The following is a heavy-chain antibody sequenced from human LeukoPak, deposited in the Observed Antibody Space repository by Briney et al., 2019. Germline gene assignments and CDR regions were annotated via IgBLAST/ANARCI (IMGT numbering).Heavy chain of an antibody. J-gene: IGHJ4*02. CDR1: GGSISSGGYY. CDR2: IYYSGST. Sequence: PSETLSLTCTVSGGSISSGGYYWSWIRQHPGKGLKWIGYIYYSGSTYYNPSLKSRVTISVDTSKNQFSLKLSSVTAADTAVYYCARKGAAAEPQNYFDYWGQGTLVTVSS. D-gene: IGHD6-13*01. CDR3: ARKGAAAEPQNYFDY. V-gene: IGHV4-31*03.